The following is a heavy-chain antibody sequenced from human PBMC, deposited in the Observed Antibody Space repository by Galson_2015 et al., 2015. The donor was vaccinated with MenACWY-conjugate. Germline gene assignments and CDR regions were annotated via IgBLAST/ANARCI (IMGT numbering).Heavy chain of an antibody. V-gene: IGHV4-61*08. CDR1: GGSASSSGYY. Sequence: SETLSLTCTVSGGSASSSGYYWTWIRQPLGKGLEWIGLIYDSGTTKYNPSLKGRVTISLDTSKNQVSLKLSSVTAADTAAYYCAREFSYWGQGTLVTVSS. D-gene: IGHD2/OR15-2a*01. J-gene: IGHJ4*02. CDR3: AREFSY. CDR2: IYDSGTT.